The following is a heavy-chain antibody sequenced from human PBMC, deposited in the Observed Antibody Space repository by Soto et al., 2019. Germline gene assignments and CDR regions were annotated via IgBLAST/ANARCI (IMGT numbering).Heavy chain of an antibody. Sequence: ASVEVSCKASGGSFRSYAFSWVRQAPGQGLEWMGGIIPVFGTVNYAQKFQGRVTITADESTTTVHMELSSLRSEDTAVYYCAXGDTAIVRGNYYYGMDVWGQGTTVTVSS. V-gene: IGHV1-69*13. CDR3: AXGDTAIVRGNYYYGMDV. CDR1: GGSFRSYA. D-gene: IGHD5-18*01. J-gene: IGHJ6*02. CDR2: IIPVFGTV.